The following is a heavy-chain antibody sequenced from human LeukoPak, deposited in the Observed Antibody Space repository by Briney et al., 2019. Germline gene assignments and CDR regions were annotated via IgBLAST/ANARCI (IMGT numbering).Heavy chain of an antibody. V-gene: IGHV3-11*01. CDR2: ISSSGSTI. J-gene: IGHJ4*02. D-gene: IGHD3-9*01. CDR3: ARVRLPVLRYFDWLRVGYFDY. CDR1: GFTFSDYY. Sequence: PGGSLRLSCAASGFTFSDYYMSWIRQAPGKGLEWVSYISSSGSTIYYADSVKGRFTISRDNAKNSLYLQMNSLRAEDTAVYYCARVRLPVLRYFDWLRVGYFDYWGQGTLVTVSS.